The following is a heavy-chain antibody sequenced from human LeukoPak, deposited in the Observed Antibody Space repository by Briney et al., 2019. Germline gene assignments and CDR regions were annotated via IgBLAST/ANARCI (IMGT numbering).Heavy chain of an antibody. Sequence: PGGSLRLSCTASGFTFSSYSMNWVRQAPGKGLEWVSSISSSGSYIYYADSVKGRFTISRDNAKNSLYLQMNSLRAEDTAVYFCARGGYGDAFDIWGQGTMVTVSS. J-gene: IGHJ3*02. CDR2: ISSSGSYI. CDR1: GFTFSSYS. CDR3: ARGGYGDAFDI. D-gene: IGHD6-25*01. V-gene: IGHV3-21*01.